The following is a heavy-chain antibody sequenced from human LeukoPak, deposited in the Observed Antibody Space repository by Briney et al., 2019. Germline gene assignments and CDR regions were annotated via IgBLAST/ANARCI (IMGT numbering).Heavy chain of an antibody. Sequence: QTGGSLRLSCAASGFTVSSNEMGWVRQAPGKGLEWVSSISGGSTYYADSRKGRFTISRDNSKNTLYLQMNSLRAEDTAVYYCAKNLEGWEIKGVDYWGQGTLVTVSS. V-gene: IGHV3-38-3*01. CDR1: GFTVSSNE. J-gene: IGHJ4*02. D-gene: IGHD3-3*01. CDR2: ISGGST. CDR3: AKNLEGWEIKGVDY.